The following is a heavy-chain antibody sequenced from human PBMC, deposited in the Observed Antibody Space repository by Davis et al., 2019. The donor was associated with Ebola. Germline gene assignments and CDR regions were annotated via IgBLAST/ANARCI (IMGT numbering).Heavy chain of an antibody. CDR3: ARGLYCSGGSCYSGLDY. D-gene: IGHD2-15*01. V-gene: IGHV4-34*01. CDR2: INHSGST. J-gene: IGHJ4*02. CDR1: GGSISSYY. Sequence: SETLSLTCTVSGGSISSYYWSWIRQPPGKGLEWIGEINHSGSTNYNPSLKSRVTISVDTSKNQFSLKLSSVTAADTAVYYCARGLYCSGGSCYSGLDYWGQGTLVTVSS.